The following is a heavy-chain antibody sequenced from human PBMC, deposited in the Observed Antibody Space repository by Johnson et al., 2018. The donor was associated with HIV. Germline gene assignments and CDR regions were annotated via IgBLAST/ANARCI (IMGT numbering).Heavy chain of an antibody. Sequence: VQLVESGGGLVQPGGSLRLSCAASRFSFSNYWMHWVRQAPGKGLVWVSRINRDGSTTNYADSVKGRFTISRDNAKNTLYLQMNSLRAEDTAVYYCARDNGGAFDIWGQGTMATVSS. V-gene: IGHV3-74*01. CDR1: RFSFSNYW. CDR2: INRDGSTT. J-gene: IGHJ3*02. CDR3: ARDNGGAFDI. D-gene: IGHD4-23*01.